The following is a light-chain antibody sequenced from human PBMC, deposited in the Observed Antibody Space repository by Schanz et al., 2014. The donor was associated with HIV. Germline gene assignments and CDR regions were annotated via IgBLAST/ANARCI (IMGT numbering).Light chain of an antibody. J-gene: IGKJ4*02. V-gene: IGKV3-20*01. CDR2: ATS. CDR1: PRLSSSY. Sequence: EIVLTQSPGTLSLSPGERATLSCGASPRLSSSYLAWYQQKRDQPPRLVIYATSTRAAGIPDRFSGTGSGTEFTLTINRLEPEDFAVYYCQHYGDSRGTFGGGTEVDI. CDR3: QHYGDSRGT.